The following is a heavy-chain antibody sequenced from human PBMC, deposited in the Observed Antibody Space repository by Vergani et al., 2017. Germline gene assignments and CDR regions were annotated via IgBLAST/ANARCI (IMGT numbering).Heavy chain of an antibody. CDR3: ARNYTVDWLVKLGWIDP. J-gene: IGHJ5*02. CDR1: GASIRSSNYY. Sequence: QLQLQESGPGLVKPSATLSLTCSVSGASIRSSNYYWGWIRQPPGKGLEWIASIYYSGSTYYNPSLKSRVTISVDTSKNQFSLKLSSLTAADTAVYFCARNYTVDWLVKLGWIDPWGQGILVTVSS. V-gene: IGHV4-39*01. CDR2: IYYSGST. D-gene: IGHD6-19*01.